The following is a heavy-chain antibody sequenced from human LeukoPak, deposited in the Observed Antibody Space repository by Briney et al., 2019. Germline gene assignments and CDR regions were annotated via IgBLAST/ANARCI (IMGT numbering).Heavy chain of an antibody. Sequence: GGSLRLSCAASGYTFSSAAMTWVRQAPGKGLERDSAISGGRGRTYYAESVKGRFTISRDNSKNTLYVQMNSLRAEDTAVYYCAKRPTATRGFDPWGQGTLVTVSS. J-gene: IGHJ5*02. CDR3: AKRPTATRGFDP. V-gene: IGHV3-23*01. D-gene: IGHD1-1*01. CDR1: GYTFSSAA. CDR2: ISGGRGRT.